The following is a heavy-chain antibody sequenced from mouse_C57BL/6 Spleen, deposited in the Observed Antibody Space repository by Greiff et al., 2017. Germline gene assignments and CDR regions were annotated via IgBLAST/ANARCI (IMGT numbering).Heavy chain of an antibody. CDR2: IYPGDGDT. CDR1: GYAFSSSW. D-gene: IGHD1-1*01. V-gene: IGHV1-82*01. Sequence: QVQLQQSGPELVKPGASVKISCKASGYAFSSSWMNWVKQRPGKGLEWIGRIYPGDGDTNYNGKFKGKATLTADKSSSTAYMQLSSLTSEDSAVYFCARDLITTVVGSYWGQGTTLTVSS. J-gene: IGHJ2*01. CDR3: ARDLITTVVGSY.